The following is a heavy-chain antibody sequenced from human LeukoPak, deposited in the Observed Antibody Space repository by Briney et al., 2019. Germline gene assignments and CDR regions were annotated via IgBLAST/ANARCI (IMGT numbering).Heavy chain of an antibody. Sequence: PGGSLRLSCAASGFTFSSYWMSWVRQAPGKGLEWVANIKQDGSEKYYADSVKGRFTISRDNAKNSLYLQMNSLRAEDTAVYYCARERITMIVVVIKVYYGMDVWGQGTTVTVSS. D-gene: IGHD3-22*01. CDR1: GFTFSSYW. J-gene: IGHJ6*02. CDR3: ARERITMIVVVIKVYYGMDV. V-gene: IGHV3-7*01. CDR2: IKQDGSEK.